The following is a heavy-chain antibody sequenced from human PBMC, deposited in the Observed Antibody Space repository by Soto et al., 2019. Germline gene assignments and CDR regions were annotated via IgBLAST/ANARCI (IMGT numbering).Heavy chain of an antibody. Sequence: SQTLSLTCAVSGDSVSRNSAAWNWIRQSPSRGLEFLGRTYYRSKWFYDYAVSVKSRITINPDTSKNQFSLQLNSVTPEDTAMYYCVRSGSGDLDYWGQGTLVTVSS. CDR3: VRSGSGDLDY. CDR1: GDSVSRNSAA. V-gene: IGHV6-1*01. CDR2: TYYRSKWFY. J-gene: IGHJ4*02. D-gene: IGHD3-3*01.